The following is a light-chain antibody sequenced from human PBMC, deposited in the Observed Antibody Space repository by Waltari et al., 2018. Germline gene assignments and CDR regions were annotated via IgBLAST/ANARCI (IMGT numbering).Light chain of an antibody. CDR1: HGISSF. CDR3: QQRTNWPS. Sequence: IVLTQSPATLSLSPGERATLSCRASHGISSFLAWYQQQPGQAPRLHVYDASNRATGIPARFSGSGSGADFTLTISSLEPEDLAVYYCQQRTNWPSFGGGTRVELK. V-gene: IGKV3-11*01. CDR2: DAS. J-gene: IGKJ4*01.